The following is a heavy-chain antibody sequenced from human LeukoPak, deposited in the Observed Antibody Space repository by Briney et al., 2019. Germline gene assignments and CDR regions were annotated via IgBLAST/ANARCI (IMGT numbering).Heavy chain of an antibody. CDR3: AKGAGDSSSWYAIFDY. CDR2: ISGSGGST. D-gene: IGHD6-13*01. CDR1: GFTFSSYG. V-gene: IGHV3-23*01. J-gene: IGHJ4*02. Sequence: SGGSLRLSCAASGFTFSSYGMSWVRQAPGKGLEWVSAISGSGGSTYYADSVKGRFTISRDNSKNPPYLQMNSLRAEDTAVYYCAKGAGDSSSWYAIFDYWGQGTMVTVS.